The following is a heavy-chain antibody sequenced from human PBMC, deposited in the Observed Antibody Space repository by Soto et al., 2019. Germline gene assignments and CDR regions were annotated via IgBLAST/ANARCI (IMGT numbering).Heavy chain of an antibody. J-gene: IGHJ4*02. CDR1: GGSISSSNW. Sequence: PSETLSLACAVSGGSISSSNWWSWVRQPPGKGLEWIGEIHHSGSTNYNPSLKSRVTISVDKSKNQFSLKLSSVTAADTAVYYCARGMDSSSPEQNYFAYWGQGTLVTVSS. V-gene: IGHV4-4*02. D-gene: IGHD6-6*01. CDR2: IHHSGST. CDR3: ARGMDSSSPEQNYFAY.